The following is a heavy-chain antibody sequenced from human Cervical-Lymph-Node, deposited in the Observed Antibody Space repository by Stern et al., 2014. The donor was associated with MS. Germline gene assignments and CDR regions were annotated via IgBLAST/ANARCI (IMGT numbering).Heavy chain of an antibody. CDR1: GYTLTQSF. CDR3: VLGGGL. V-gene: IGHV1-24*01. D-gene: IGHD3-16*01. J-gene: IGHJ4*02. Sequence: QVQLVQSGAEVKKPGSSVKVSCKVAGYTLTQSFRHWVRQAPGKGLEWMGGFDPEIGETFYAQKLQGRVTMTEDTSADTTYMELSGLRSDDTAVYYCVLGGGLWGQGTLVTVSS. CDR2: FDPEIGET.